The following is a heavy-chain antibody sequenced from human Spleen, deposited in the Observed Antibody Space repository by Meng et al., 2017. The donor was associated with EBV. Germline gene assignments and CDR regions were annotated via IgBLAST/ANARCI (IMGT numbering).Heavy chain of an antibody. Sequence: EVQLVESGGALVQPGGSRRLSCAASGFTFSSYWMHWVRQAPGKGLVWISRINEDGRTTSYADSVKGRFTISRDNTKNTLYLQMNSLRAEDTALYFCSRDLAGAYDDWGQGTLVTVSS. J-gene: IGHJ4*02. V-gene: IGHV3-74*01. D-gene: IGHD2-21*01. CDR2: INEDGRTT. CDR1: GFTFSSYW. CDR3: SRDLAGAYDD.